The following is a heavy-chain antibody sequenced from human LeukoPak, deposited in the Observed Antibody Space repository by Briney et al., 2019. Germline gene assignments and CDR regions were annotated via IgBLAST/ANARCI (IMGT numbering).Heavy chain of an antibody. CDR1: DIACRSYG. J-gene: IGHJ3*02. V-gene: IGHV3-33*01. CDR3: AIGVREVAAATDAFDI. D-gene: IGHD2-15*01. Sequence: GGSLRLSGGAPDIACRSYGWHGVRQAPGKGLEWVAVIWYDGSNKYCADSVKGRFTISRDNSKNTLYLQMNSRRAEDTAVYERAIGVREVAAATDAFDIWGQGTMVTVSS. CDR2: IWYDGSNK.